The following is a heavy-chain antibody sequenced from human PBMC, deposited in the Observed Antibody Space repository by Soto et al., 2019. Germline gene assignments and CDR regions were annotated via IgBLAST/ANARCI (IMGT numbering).Heavy chain of an antibody. CDR2: IFSNDEK. D-gene: IGHD2-21*02. CDR3: ARIRYCGGDCYSGAFDI. Sequence: QVTLKESGPVLVKPTETLTLTCTVSGFSLSNARMGVSWIRQPPGKALEWLAHIFSNDEKSYSTSLKSRLTISKDTSKSHVVLTMTNMDPVDTATYYCARIRYCGGDCYSGAFDIWGQGTMVTVSS. V-gene: IGHV2-26*01. J-gene: IGHJ3*02. CDR1: GFSLSNARMG.